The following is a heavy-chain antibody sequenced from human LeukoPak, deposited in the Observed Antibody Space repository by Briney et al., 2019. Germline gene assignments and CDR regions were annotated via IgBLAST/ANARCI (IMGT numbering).Heavy chain of an antibody. Sequence: PSETLSLXCTVSGGSISSYYWSWVRLPPGKGLESIGYIYYSGSTNYNPSLKSRVTISVDTSKNQFSLKLSSVTAADTAVYYCARKNYYDSSGYCDIWGQGTMVTVSS. D-gene: IGHD3-22*01. CDR2: IYYSGST. CDR1: GGSISSYY. V-gene: IGHV4-59*01. CDR3: ARKNYYDSSGYCDI. J-gene: IGHJ3*02.